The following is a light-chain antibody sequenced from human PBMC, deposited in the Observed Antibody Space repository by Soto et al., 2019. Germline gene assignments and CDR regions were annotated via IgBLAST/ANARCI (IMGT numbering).Light chain of an antibody. Sequence: EIVLTQSPATLSLSPGERATLSCRASQSVSSYLAWYQQKPGQAPRLLIYDASNRATGIPARFSGSGSGTDFTLTISSLEHEDVAVYYCQQRSNWPPSITVGEGTRLEIK. CDR3: QQRSNWPPSIT. CDR2: DAS. V-gene: IGKV3-11*01. CDR1: QSVSSY. J-gene: IGKJ5*01.